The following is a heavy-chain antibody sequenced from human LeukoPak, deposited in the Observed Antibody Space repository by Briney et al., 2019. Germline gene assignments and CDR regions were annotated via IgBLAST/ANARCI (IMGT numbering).Heavy chain of an antibody. CDR1: GYTFTGYY. V-gene: IGHV1-2*02. D-gene: IGHD2-8*01. Sequence: ASVKVSCKASGYTFTGYYIHWVRQAPGQGLEWMGWINPNSGGTNYAQKFQGRVTMTRDKSISTAYMELYSLRSDDTAVYYCARDPPGVRYGRPIFDFWGQGTLVTVSS. J-gene: IGHJ4*02. CDR3: ARDPPGVRYGRPIFDF. CDR2: INPNSGGT.